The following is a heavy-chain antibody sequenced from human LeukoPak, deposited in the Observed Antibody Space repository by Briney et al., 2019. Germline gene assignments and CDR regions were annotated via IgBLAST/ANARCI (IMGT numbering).Heavy chain of an antibody. CDR3: ARLSDLYNGTYLLDS. V-gene: IGHV4-59*08. CDR1: GNSVTSYY. Sequence: SETLSLTCSVSGNSVTSYYWSWIRQPPGKGLEWVGYGDHFGGAIYNPSLKSRVTVSVDTSNNQLSLTLTSVTAADTAVYHCARLSDLYNGTYLLDSWSQGTLVTVSS. D-gene: IGHD1-26*01. CDR2: GDHFGGA. J-gene: IGHJ4*02.